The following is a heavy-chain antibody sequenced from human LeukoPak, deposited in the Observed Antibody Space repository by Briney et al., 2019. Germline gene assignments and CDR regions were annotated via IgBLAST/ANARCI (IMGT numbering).Heavy chain of an antibody. V-gene: IGHV4-34*01. CDR1: GGSFSGYY. CDR2: INHSGST. CDR3: ARGLRPNYYYYYYMDV. J-gene: IGHJ6*03. D-gene: IGHD3-16*01. Sequence: SETLSPTCAVYGGSFSGYYWSWVRQPPGKGLEWIGEINHSGSTNYNPSLKSRVTISVDTPKNQFSLKLSSVTAADTAVYYCARGLRPNYYYYYYMDVWGKGTTVTVSS.